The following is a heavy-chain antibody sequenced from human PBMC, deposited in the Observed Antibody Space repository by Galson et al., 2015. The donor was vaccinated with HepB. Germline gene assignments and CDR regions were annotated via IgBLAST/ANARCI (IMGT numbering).Heavy chain of an antibody. CDR3: ADCSSTSCKDYYYGMDV. J-gene: IGHJ6*02. V-gene: IGHV3-23*01. CDR2: ISGSGGST. Sequence: SLRLSCAASGFTFSSYAMSWVRQAPGKGLEWVSAISGSGGSTYYADSVKGRFTISRDNSKNTLYLQMNSLRAEDTAVYYCADCSSTSCKDYYYGMDVWGQWTTVTVSS. CDR1: GFTFSSYA. D-gene: IGHD2-2*01.